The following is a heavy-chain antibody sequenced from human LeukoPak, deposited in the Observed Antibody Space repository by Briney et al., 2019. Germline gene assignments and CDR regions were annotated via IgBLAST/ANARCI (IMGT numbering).Heavy chain of an antibody. J-gene: IGHJ5*02. Sequence: SETLSLTCTVSGGSISSYYWSWIRQPPGKGLEWIGYIYYSGSTNYNPSLKSRVTISVDTSKNQFSLKLGSVTAADTAVYYCARDLGGSYFNWFDPWGQGTLVTASS. D-gene: IGHD1-26*01. CDR2: IYYSGST. CDR1: GGSISSYY. V-gene: IGHV4-59*01. CDR3: ARDLGGSYFNWFDP.